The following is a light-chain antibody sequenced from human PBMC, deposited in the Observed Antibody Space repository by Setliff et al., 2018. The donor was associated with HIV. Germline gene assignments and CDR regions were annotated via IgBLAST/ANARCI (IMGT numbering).Light chain of an antibody. Sequence: SSSNIGSNSVNWYRQLPGTAPKVLIYKSNERPLGVPDRFSGSKSGTSASLVISGLQSEDEADYYCAAWDDSLNGFYVFGTGTKVTVL. CDR1: SSNIGSNS. CDR2: KSN. J-gene: IGLJ1*01. CDR3: AAWDDSLNGFYV. V-gene: IGLV1-44*01.